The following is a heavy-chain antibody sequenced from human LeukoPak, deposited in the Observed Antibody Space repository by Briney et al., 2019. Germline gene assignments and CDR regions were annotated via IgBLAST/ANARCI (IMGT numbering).Heavy chain of an antibody. CDR3: ARGEGADWNGGMDV. CDR1: GGSISSGGYS. Sequence: PSETLSLTCTVSGGSISSGGYSWSWLRQHPGKGLEWFVYIYYSGSTYYNPSLKGRVTISVDTSKNQFSLKLSSVTAADTAVYYCARGEGADWNGGMDVWGQGTTVTVSS. D-gene: IGHD1-1*01. V-gene: IGHV4-31*03. J-gene: IGHJ6*02. CDR2: IYYSGST.